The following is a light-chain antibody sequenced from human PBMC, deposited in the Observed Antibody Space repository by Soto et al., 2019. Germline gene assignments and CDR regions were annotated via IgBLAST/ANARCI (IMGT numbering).Light chain of an antibody. CDR1: QDINMY. CDR3: QQAITYPCT. Sequence: DIQMTQSPSTLSASAGDRVTITCRASQDINMYLAWYQQKPGKAPSLLIYRASSLQSGVPSRFSGSGSGTEFTLTISSLQPDDFATYYCQQAITYPCTFGQGTKVDIK. J-gene: IGKJ1*01. V-gene: IGKV1-5*03. CDR2: RAS.